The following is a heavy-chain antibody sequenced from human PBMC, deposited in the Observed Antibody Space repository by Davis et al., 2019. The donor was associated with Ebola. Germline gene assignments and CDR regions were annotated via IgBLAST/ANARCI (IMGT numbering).Heavy chain of an antibody. D-gene: IGHD2-15*01. CDR2: INSDGSST. Sequence: HTGGSLRLSCAASGFTFSSYWMHWVRQAPGKGLVWVSRINSDGSSTSYADSVKGRFTISRDNAKNTLYLQMNSLRAEDTAVYYCARAEHDFVVVVAATPNLDYWGQGTLVTVSS. V-gene: IGHV3-74*01. CDR1: GFTFSSYW. J-gene: IGHJ4*02. CDR3: ARAEHDFVVVVAATPNLDY.